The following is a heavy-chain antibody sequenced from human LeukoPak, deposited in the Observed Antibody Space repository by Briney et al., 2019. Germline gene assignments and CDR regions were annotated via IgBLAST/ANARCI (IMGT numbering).Heavy chain of an antibody. J-gene: IGHJ6*02. CDR1: GFTVSSNY. CDR3: ARDAYNSSWYGGIDYYYGMDV. Sequence: GGSLRLSCAASGFTVSSNYMSWVRQAPGKGLEWVSVIYSGGSTYYADSVKGRFTISRDNSKNTLYLQMNSLRAEDTAVYYCARDAYNSSWYGGIDYYYGMDVWGQGTTVTVSS. V-gene: IGHV3-53*01. CDR2: IYSGGST. D-gene: IGHD6-13*01.